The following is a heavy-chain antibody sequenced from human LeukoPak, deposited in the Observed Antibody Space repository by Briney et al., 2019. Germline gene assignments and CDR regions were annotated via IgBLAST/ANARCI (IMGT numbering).Heavy chain of an antibody. V-gene: IGHV3-48*01. CDR1: GFSFSGYS. CDR3: ARDSGYYGSGSYYWLDY. J-gene: IGHJ4*02. Sequence: PGGSLRLSCAASGFSFSGYSMNWVRQAPGKGLEWVSYISRSSSTIYYADSVKGRFTISRDNAKNSLYLQMNSLSAEDTAVYYCARDSGYYGSGSYYWLDYWGQGILVTVSS. CDR2: ISRSSSTI. D-gene: IGHD3-10*01.